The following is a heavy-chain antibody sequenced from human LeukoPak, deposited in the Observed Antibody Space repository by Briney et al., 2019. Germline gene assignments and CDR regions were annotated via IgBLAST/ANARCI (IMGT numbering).Heavy chain of an antibody. J-gene: IGHJ6*02. Sequence: SETLSLTCTVSGYSISSGYYWGWIRQPPGKGLEWIGSIYHSGSTYYNPSLKSRVTISVDTSKNQFSLKLSSVTAADTAVYYCARDRVTTGYYYGMDVWGQGTTVTVSS. D-gene: IGHD4-11*01. V-gene: IGHV4-38-2*02. CDR1: GYSISSGYY. CDR3: ARDRVTTGYYYGMDV. CDR2: IYHSGST.